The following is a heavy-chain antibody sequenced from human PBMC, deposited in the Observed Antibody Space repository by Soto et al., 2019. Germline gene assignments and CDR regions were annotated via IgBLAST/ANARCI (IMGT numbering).Heavy chain of an antibody. V-gene: IGHV3-53*01. CDR1: GFIVSGNY. Sequence: GGSLRLSCAASGFIVSGNYMSWVRQAPGKGLEWVSHIYSGGSTYYADSVKGRFTISRDNSKNTLYLQMNSLRADDTAVYYCARGGGLAEDGMDVWGQGTTVTVSS. D-gene: IGHD3-10*01. CDR3: ARGGGLAEDGMDV. J-gene: IGHJ6*02. CDR2: IYSGGST.